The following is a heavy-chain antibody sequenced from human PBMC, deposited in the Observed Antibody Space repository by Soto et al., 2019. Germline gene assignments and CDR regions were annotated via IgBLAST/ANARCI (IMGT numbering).Heavy chain of an antibody. J-gene: IGHJ3*02. D-gene: IGHD6-13*01. Sequence: ASVKVSCKASGYTFTSYGISWVRQAPGQGLEWMGWISAYNGNTNYAQKLQGRVTMTTDTSTSTAYMELRSLRSDDTAVYYCAILTGYSSSPDPFDIWGQGTMVTVSS. V-gene: IGHV1-18*01. CDR2: ISAYNGNT. CDR1: GYTFTSYG. CDR3: AILTGYSSSPDPFDI.